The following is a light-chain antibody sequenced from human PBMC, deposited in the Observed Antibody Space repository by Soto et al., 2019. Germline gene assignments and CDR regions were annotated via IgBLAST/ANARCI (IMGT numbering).Light chain of an antibody. CDR2: KTS. CDR1: QSISIW. Sequence: DIHMTQSPSTLSASVGDRVTITCRASQSISIWLAWYQQKPGKAPNLLIYKTSSLETGVPSRFSGSGSGTEFHLHISSLQPDDFATYYCQHWNDYSWTFGQGTKVEVK. J-gene: IGKJ1*01. CDR3: QHWNDYSWT. V-gene: IGKV1-5*03.